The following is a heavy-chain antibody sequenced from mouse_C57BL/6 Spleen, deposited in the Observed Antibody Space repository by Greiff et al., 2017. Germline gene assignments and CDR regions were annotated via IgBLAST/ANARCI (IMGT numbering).Heavy chain of an antibody. J-gene: IGHJ3*01. CDR3: ARSGAYYDYDAWFAY. D-gene: IGHD2-4*01. Sequence: QVQLQQSGAELVKPGASVKISCKASGYAFSSYWMNWVKQRPGKGLEWIGQIYPGDGDTNYNGKFKGKATLTADKSSSTAYMQLSSLTSEDSAVYVCARSGAYYDYDAWFAYWGQGTLVTVSA. V-gene: IGHV1-80*01. CDR2: IYPGDGDT. CDR1: GYAFSSYW.